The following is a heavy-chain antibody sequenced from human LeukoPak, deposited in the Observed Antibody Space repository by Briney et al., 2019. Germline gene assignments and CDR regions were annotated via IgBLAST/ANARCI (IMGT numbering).Heavy chain of an antibody. V-gene: IGHV3-30*12. Sequence: GGSLRLSCVASGFIFTSYGMHWVRQAPGKGLQWVALISSNGNNERYADSVKGRFTISRDNSKNTLYLQMNSLRAEDTAVYYCARVNFGAFDIWGQGTMVTVSS. J-gene: IGHJ3*02. D-gene: IGHD3-10*01. CDR1: GFIFTSYG. CDR3: ARVNFGAFDI. CDR2: ISSNGNNE.